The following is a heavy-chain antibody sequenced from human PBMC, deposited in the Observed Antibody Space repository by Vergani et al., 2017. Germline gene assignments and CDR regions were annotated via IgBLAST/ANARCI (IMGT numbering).Heavy chain of an antibody. V-gene: IGHV4-61*02. CDR2: IHTGGST. Sequence: VKPQESCPGLLKPSQTLSLTCTVSGESIRCGSHYWSWLRQPAGKGAEWIGHIHTGGSTELNPSFKSRVSISVDTSKSQFSLKLNSVSVTDTAVYDCASSRPYCTNGSGPAIWGQGTLVTVSS. CDR1: GESIRCGSHY. CDR3: ASSRPYCTNGSGPAI. D-gene: IGHD2-8*01. J-gene: IGHJ4*02.